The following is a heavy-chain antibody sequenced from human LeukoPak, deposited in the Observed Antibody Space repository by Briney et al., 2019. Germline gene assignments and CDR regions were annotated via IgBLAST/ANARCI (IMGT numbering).Heavy chain of an antibody. CDR1: GYTLNNYY. CDR3: ARGKSIGWFDP. J-gene: IGHJ5*02. CDR2: INPNGGGT. V-gene: IGHV1-46*02. Sequence: GASVKVSCKTSGYTLNNYYIHWVRQAPGQGLEWMGMINPNGGGTDYAQKFQGRLTLTRDMSTSTVYMDLSRLRSEDTAVYYCARGKSIGWFDPWGQGTLVTVSS.